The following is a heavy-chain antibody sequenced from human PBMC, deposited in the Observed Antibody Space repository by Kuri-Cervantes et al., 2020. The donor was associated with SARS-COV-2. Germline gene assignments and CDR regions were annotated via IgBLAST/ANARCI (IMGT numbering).Heavy chain of an antibody. Sequence: ETLSLTCAASGFTFSRFAMSWVRQAPGKGLEWVSGISDSGASRYYADSVKGRFAISRDNSKNTLYLQMKTLRAEDTAVYYCAKGFSSGWLFDHWGQGTLVTVSS. D-gene: IGHD6-19*01. CDR1: GFTFSRFA. CDR2: ISDSGASR. J-gene: IGHJ4*02. CDR3: AKGFSSGWLFDH. V-gene: IGHV3-23*01.